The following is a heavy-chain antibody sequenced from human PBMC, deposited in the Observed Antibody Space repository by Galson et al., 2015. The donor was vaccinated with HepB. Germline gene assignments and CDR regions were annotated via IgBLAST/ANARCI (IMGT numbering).Heavy chain of an antibody. CDR2: IYPGDSDT. V-gene: IGHV5-51*01. Sequence: QSGAEVKKPGESLKISCKGSGYSSTSYWIGWVRQMPGKGLEWMGIIYPGDSDTRYSPSFQGQVTISADKSISTAYLQWSSLKASDTAMYYCARDRYCSGGSCYYGMDVWGQGTTVTVSS. J-gene: IGHJ6*02. CDR1: GYSSTSYW. D-gene: IGHD2-15*01. CDR3: ARDRYCSGGSCYYGMDV.